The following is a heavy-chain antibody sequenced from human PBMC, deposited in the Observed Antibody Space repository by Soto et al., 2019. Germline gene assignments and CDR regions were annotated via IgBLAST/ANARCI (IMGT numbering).Heavy chain of an antibody. J-gene: IGHJ4*02. D-gene: IGHD3-10*01. V-gene: IGHV4-31*03. Sequence: PSETLSLTCTVSGGSISSGGYYWSWILHHPGKGLEWIGYIYYSGSTHYNPSLKSRVTISVDTSKNQFSLKLSSVTAADTAVYYCAGFTYYYGSGSPGGVYWGQGTLVTVSS. CDR2: IYYSGST. CDR3: AGFTYYYGSGSPGGVY. CDR1: GGSISSGGYY.